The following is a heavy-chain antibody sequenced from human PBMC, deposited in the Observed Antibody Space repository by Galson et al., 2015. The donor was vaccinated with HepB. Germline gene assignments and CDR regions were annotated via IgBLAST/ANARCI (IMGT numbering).Heavy chain of an antibody. Sequence: SLRLSCAASGFTFGDYAMSWFRQAPGKGLEWVGFIRSKAYGGTTEYAASVKGRFTISRDDSKSIAYLQMNSLKTEDTAVYYCTRLKYYDFWSGCGMYYFNYWGQGTLVTVSS. J-gene: IGHJ4*02. CDR1: GFTFGDYA. CDR3: TRLKYYDFWSGCGMYYFNY. D-gene: IGHD3-3*01. V-gene: IGHV3-49*03. CDR2: IRSKAYGGTT.